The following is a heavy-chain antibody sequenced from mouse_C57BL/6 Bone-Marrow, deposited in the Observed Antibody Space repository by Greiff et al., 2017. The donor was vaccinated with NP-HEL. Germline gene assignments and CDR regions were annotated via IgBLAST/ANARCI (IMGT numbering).Heavy chain of an antibody. D-gene: IGHD2-2*01. CDR3: AIYYGYPYWYFDV. CDR2: ISYDGSN. Sequence: ESGPGLVKPSQSLSLTCSVTGYSIPSGYYWNWIRQFPGNKLEWMGYISYDGSNNYNPSLKNRISITRDTSKNQFFPTLNSVTTEDTATYYCAIYYGYPYWYFDVWGTGTTVTVSS. CDR1: GYSIPSGYY. V-gene: IGHV3-6*01. J-gene: IGHJ1*03.